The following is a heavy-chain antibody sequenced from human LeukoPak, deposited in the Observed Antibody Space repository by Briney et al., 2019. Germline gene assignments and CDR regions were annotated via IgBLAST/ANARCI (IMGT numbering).Heavy chain of an antibody. CDR3: ARGTRRYYDGSGYYYGEFDY. Sequence: SSETLSLTCTVSDDSIKNYFWTWIRQSPGKGLEWIGYVFYSGSTSYNPSLRSRLTMSVDTSKSQFSLNLKSVTAADTAVYYCARGTRRYYDGSGYYYGEFDYWGQGILVTVSS. V-gene: IGHV4-59*01. J-gene: IGHJ4*02. D-gene: IGHD3-22*01. CDR1: DDSIKNYF. CDR2: VFYSGST.